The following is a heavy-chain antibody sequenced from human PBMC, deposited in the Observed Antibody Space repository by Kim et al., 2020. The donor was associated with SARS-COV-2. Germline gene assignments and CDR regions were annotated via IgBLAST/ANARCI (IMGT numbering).Heavy chain of an antibody. J-gene: IGHJ4*02. CDR1: GYTFPSHG. V-gene: IGHV1-18*01. D-gene: IGHD3-10*01. CDR3: ARDLYASGSFYTHYFDY. CDR2: ISAYNGDR. Sequence: ASVKVSCKASGYTFPSHGISWVRQAPGQGLEWMGWISAYNGDRDYAQKFQGRVTMTTDTSTSTAYMELRSLRSDDTAVYYCARDLYASGSFYTHYFDYWGQGTLVTVSS.